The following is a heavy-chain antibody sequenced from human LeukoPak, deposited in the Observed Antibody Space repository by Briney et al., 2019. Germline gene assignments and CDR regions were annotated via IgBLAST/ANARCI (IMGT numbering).Heavy chain of an antibody. CDR1: GGSISSSGYY. CDR2: IYYSGST. CDR3: ARQRDTMVRGGGNWFDP. J-gene: IGHJ5*02. D-gene: IGHD3-10*01. Sequence: SETLSLTCTVSGGSISSSGYYWSWIRQHPGKGLEWIGYIYYSGSTYYNPSLKSRVTISVDTSKNQFSLKLSSVTAADTAVYYCARQRDTMVRGGGNWFDPWGQGTLVTVSS. V-gene: IGHV4-31*03.